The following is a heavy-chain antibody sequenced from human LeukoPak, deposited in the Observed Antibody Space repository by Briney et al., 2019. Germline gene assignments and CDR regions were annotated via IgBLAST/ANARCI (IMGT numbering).Heavy chain of an antibody. J-gene: IGHJ3*02. CDR2: IKQDGSEK. D-gene: IGHD6-19*01. CDR1: EITFSSYW. Sequence: GGSLRLSCTASEITFSSYWMSWVRQAPGRGLEWAAYIKQDGSEKYYVDSLKGRFTISRDNAKNSLYLQMNSLRVEDTAVYYCATSQTTSGRYGNAFDIWGQGTMVTVSS. V-gene: IGHV3-7*01. CDR3: ATSQTTSGRYGNAFDI.